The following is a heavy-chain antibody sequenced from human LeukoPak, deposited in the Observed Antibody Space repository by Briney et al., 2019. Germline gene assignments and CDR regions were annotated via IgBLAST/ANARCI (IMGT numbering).Heavy chain of an antibody. J-gene: IGHJ4*02. Sequence: SGTLSLTCAVSGGSITTTNWWSWVRQPPGKGLEWIGEVHLNGATNYNPSLESRFSMSIDKSNNHLSLEVTSVNAADTAMYYCTRESGAFSPFGFWGQGTLVTVSS. D-gene: IGHD1-26*01. CDR1: GGSITTTNW. CDR3: TRESGAFSPFGF. CDR2: VHLNGAT. V-gene: IGHV4-4*02.